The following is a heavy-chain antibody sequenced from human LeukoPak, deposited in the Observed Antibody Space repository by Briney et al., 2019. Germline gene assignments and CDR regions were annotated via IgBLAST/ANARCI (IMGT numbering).Heavy chain of an antibody. J-gene: IGHJ6*03. CDR3: AAVMGDDYYMDV. CDR2: IYTSGST. V-gene: IGHV4-4*09. Sequence: SETLSLTCTVSSGSISSYYWSWIRQPPGKGLEWIGYIYTSGSTNYNPSLKSRVTISVDTSKNQFSLKLSSVTAADTAVYYCAAVMGDDYYMDVWGKGTTVTVSS. CDR1: SGSISSYY. D-gene: IGHD3-16*01.